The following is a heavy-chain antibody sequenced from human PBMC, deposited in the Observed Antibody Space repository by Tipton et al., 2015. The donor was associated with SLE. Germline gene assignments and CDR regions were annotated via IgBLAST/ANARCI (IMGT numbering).Heavy chain of an antibody. J-gene: IGHJ4*02. Sequence: GLVKPSETLSLTCAVSGGSISSYYWSWIRQPPGKGLEWIGYIYYSGSTYYNPSLKSRVTISVDTSKNQFSLKLSSVTAADTAVYYCARGGNGYSFFDYWGQGTLVTVSS. CDR2: IYYSGST. V-gene: IGHV4-59*01. CDR3: ARGGNGYSFFDY. D-gene: IGHD2-21*01. CDR1: GGSISSYY.